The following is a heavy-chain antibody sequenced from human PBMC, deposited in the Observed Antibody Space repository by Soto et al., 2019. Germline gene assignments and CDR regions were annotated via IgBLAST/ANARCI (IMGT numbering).Heavy chain of an antibody. CDR2: INAGNGNT. V-gene: IGHV1-3*01. CDR1: GYTFTSYA. Sequence: GASVKVSCKASGYTFTSYAMHWVRQAPGQRLEWMGWINAGNGNTKYSQKFQGRVTITRDTSASTAYMELSSLRSEDTAVYYCARVSTIFGVVIVFDYWGQGTLVTVS. CDR3: ARVSTIFGVVIVFDY. J-gene: IGHJ4*02. D-gene: IGHD3-3*01.